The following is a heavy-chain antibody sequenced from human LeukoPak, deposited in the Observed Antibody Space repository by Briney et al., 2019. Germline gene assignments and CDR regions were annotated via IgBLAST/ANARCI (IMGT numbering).Heavy chain of an antibody. CDR3: AREVRSGGYDY. V-gene: IGHV4-59*12. Sequence: SETLSLTCTVSGGSISSYYWSWIRQPPGKGLEWIGYIYYSGSTNYNPSLKSRVTISVDTSKNQFSLKLSSVTAADTAVYYCAREVRSGGYDYWGQGTLVTVSS. CDR2: IYYSGST. J-gene: IGHJ4*02. CDR1: GGSISSYY. D-gene: IGHD2-8*02.